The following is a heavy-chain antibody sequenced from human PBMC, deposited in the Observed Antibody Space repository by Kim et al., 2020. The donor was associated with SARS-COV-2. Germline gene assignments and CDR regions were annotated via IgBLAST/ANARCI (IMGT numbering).Heavy chain of an antibody. CDR1: GYSISSGYY. V-gene: IGHV4-38-2*02. Sequence: SETLSLTCTVSGYSISSGYYWGWIRQPPGKGLEWIGSIYHSGSTYYNPSLKSRVTISVDTSKNQFSLKLSSVTAADTAVYYCARGYPTFDYWGQGTLVTVSS. J-gene: IGHJ4*02. CDR3: ARGYPTFDY. CDR2: IYHSGST. D-gene: IGHD1-26*01.